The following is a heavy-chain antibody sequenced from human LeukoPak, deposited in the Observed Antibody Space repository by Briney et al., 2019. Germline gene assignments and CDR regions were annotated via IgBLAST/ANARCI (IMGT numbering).Heavy chain of an antibody. CDR3: AKDSEFSYSYVDY. Sequence: GGSLRLSCAASGFTFSSYGFHWVRQAPGKGLEWVTSIPYDGANKNYVDSVKGRFTISRDNSKNTQDLLMNSLRVEDTAVYYCAKDSEFSYSYVDYWGQGTLVTVSS. CDR1: GFTFSSYG. V-gene: IGHV3-30*02. D-gene: IGHD5-18*01. CDR2: IPYDGANK. J-gene: IGHJ4*02.